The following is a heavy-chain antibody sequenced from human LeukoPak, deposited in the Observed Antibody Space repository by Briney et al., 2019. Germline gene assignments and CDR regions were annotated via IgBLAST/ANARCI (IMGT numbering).Heavy chain of an antibody. CDR1: GYTLTELS. V-gene: IGHV1-24*01. D-gene: IGHD6-19*01. CDR2: FDPEDGET. CDR3: ARGGWQWPDY. J-gene: IGHJ4*02. Sequence: GASVKVSCKVSGYTLTELSMHWVRQAPGKGREGMGGFDPEDGETIYAQKFQGRVTMTRNTSISTAYMELSSLRSEDTAVYYCARGGWQWPDYWGQGTLVTVSS.